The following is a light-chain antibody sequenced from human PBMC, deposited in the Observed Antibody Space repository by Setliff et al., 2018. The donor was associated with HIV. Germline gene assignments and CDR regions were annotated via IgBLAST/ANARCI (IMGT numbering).Light chain of an antibody. J-gene: IGLJ1*01. CDR1: NSDIGSYNF. Sequence: QSVLTQPASVSGSPGQSITISCTGSNSDIGSYNFVSWYQHHPGKAPKLMIYEVSNRPSGVSSRFSASKSGNTASLTISGLQTEDEADYYCSSYTNITTRVFGTG. V-gene: IGLV2-14*01. CDR3: SSYTNITTRV. CDR2: EVS.